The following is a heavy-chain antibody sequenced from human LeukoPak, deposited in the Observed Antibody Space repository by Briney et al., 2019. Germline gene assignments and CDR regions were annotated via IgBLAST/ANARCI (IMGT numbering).Heavy chain of an antibody. J-gene: IGHJ3*02. D-gene: IGHD3-3*01. CDR3: AKDKTYDDFWSGHDAFDI. V-gene: IGHV3-23*01. CDR2: ISGSGGST. CDR1: GFTFSNFV. Sequence: GGTLRLSCAASGFTFSNFVMSWVRQAPGKGLEWVSTISGSGGSTYYADSVKGRFTISRDISKNTLYLQMKSLRAGDTAVYYCAKDKTYDDFWSGHDAFDIWGQGTMVTVSS.